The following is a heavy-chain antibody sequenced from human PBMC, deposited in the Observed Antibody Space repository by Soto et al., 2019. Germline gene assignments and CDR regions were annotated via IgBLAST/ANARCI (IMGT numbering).Heavy chain of an antibody. D-gene: IGHD6-6*01. Sequence: QVQLVQSGAEVKEPGASVKISCKGSGYTFTNFYIHWVRQAPGQGLEWMGIVNPNGGSTNYAQNCRGRTTISRDPSRSTVYRALSGLRSEDPAVYYCARGLASGDYWGQGTLVTVSS. CDR3: ARGLASGDY. CDR2: VNPNGGST. J-gene: IGHJ4*02. V-gene: IGHV1-46*01. CDR1: GYTFTNFY.